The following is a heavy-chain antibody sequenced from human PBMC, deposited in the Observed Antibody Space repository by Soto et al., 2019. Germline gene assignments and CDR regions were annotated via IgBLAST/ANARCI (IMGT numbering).Heavy chain of an antibody. J-gene: IGHJ4*02. D-gene: IGHD3-22*01. CDR3: ARSGYYYPFDY. V-gene: IGHV4-34*01. CDR1: GGSFSGYY. CDR2: INHSGST. Sequence: LSLTGAVYGGSFSGYYWSWIRQPPGKGLEWIGEINHSGSTNYNPSLKSRVTISVDTSKNQFSLKLSSVTAADTAVYYCARSGYYYPFDYWGQGTLVTVS.